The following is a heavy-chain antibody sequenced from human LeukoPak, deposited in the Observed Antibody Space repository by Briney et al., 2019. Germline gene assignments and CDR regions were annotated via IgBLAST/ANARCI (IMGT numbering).Heavy chain of an antibody. Sequence: SVKVSCKASGGTFSSYAISWVRQAPGEGLDGMGSLIPILGIANSAQKLQSRVTLTADKSPSTAYMELSSLRSEDTAVYYCAQDPRYSGSYIAFDIWGQGKMVTVSS. V-gene: IGHV1-69*04. D-gene: IGHD1-26*01. CDR3: AQDPRYSGSYIAFDI. CDR1: GGTFSSYA. J-gene: IGHJ3*02. CDR2: LIPILGIA.